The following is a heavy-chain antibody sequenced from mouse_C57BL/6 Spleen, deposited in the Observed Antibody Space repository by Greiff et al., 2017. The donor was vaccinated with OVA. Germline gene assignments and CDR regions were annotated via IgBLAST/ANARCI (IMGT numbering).Heavy chain of an antibody. CDR1: GYTFTDYN. Sequence: SGPELVKPGASVKIPCKASGYTFTDYNMDWVKQSHGKSLEWIGDINPNNGGTIYNQKFKGKATLTVDKSSSTAYMELRSLTSEDTAVYYCARRRDSSGPFDYWGQGTTLTVSS. D-gene: IGHD3-2*02. CDR2: INPNNGGT. CDR3: ARRRDSSGPFDY. V-gene: IGHV1-18*01. J-gene: IGHJ2*01.